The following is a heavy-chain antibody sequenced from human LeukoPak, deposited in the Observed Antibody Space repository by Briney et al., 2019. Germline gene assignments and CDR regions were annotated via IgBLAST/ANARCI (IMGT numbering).Heavy chain of an antibody. J-gene: IGHJ5*02. CDR2: INPNSGGT. D-gene: IGHD2-15*01. V-gene: IGHV1-2*02. CDR1: GYTFTGYY. CDR3: ARGRQEGYPSNWFDP. Sequence: ASVKVSCKASGYTFTGYYMHWVRQAPGQGLEWMGWINPNSGGTNYAQKFQGRVTMTRDTSISTAYMELSRLRSDDTAVYYCARGRQEGYPSNWFDPWGQGTLVTVSS.